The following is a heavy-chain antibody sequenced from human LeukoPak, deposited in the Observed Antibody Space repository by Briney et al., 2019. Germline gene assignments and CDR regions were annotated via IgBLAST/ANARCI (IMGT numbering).Heavy chain of an antibody. CDR2: IYHSGST. CDR3: ARVQSPGYYYYYVDV. J-gene: IGHJ6*03. Sequence: SETLSLTCTVSGGSISSGGYHWSWIRQPPGKGLEWIGYIYHSGSTYYNPSLKSRVTISVDRSKNQFSLKLSSVTAADTAVYYCARVQSPGYYYYYVDVWGKGTTVTVSS. CDR1: GGSISSGGYH. V-gene: IGHV4-30-2*01.